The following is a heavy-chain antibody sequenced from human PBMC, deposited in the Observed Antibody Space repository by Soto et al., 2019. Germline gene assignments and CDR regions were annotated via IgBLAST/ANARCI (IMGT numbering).Heavy chain of an antibody. V-gene: IGHV1-69*01. D-gene: IGHD3-22*01. CDR3: AREYYYEISGYYSLDY. Sequence: QVQLVQSGAEVKKPGSSVKVSCKASGGTFSSYAISWVRQAPGQGLEWMGGIIPIFGTANYAQKFQGRVTISADESTSTAYMELSSLRSEDTAVYYCAREYYYEISGYYSLDYWGQGTLVTVSS. CDR2: IIPIFGTA. CDR1: GGTFSSYA. J-gene: IGHJ4*02.